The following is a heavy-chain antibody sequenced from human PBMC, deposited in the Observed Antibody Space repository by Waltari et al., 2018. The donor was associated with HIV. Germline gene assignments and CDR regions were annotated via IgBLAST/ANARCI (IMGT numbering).Heavy chain of an antibody. Sequence: QVPRQPWGAGLLKPSETRPLTCAAFGGTFRGSYWPWIRQAPGKGLEWIGEINHSGKTNYNPSLKSRLTLSVDTSKNQVSLRMKSVTGADTAIYYCAREKSRASKWYGIVYYDAWGQGTLVSVPS. CDR3: AREKSRASKWYGIVYYDA. CDR1: GGTFRGSY. V-gene: IGHV4-34*02. CDR2: INHSGKT. J-gene: IGHJ5*02. D-gene: IGHD2-15*01.